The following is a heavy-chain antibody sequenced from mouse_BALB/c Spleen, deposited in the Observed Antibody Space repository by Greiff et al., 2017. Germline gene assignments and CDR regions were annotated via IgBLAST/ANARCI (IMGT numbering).Heavy chain of an antibody. V-gene: IGHV2-9*02. CDR3: ARGDYYRYGGAMDY. Sequence: QVQLKESGPGLVAPSQSLSITCTVSGFSLTSYGVHWVRQPPGKGLEWLGVIWAGGSTNYNSALMSRLSISKDNSKSQVFLKMNSLQTDDTAMYYCARGDYYRYGGAMDYWGQGTSVTVSS. CDR2: IWAGGST. J-gene: IGHJ4*01. CDR1: GFSLTSYG. D-gene: IGHD2-14*01.